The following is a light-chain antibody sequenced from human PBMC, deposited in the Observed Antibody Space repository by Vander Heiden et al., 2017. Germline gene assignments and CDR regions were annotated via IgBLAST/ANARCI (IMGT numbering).Light chain of an antibody. CDR2: DAS. J-gene: IGKJ2*01. V-gene: IGKV1-33*01. CDR1: QDISNY. Sequence: DIQMTQSPSSLSASVGDRVTSTCQARQDISNYLNWYQQKPGKAPKLLIYDASNWETGVPSRCSGSGSGTDFTFTISSLQPEDIATYYCQQYDNLPTFGQGTKLEIK. CDR3: QQYDNLPT.